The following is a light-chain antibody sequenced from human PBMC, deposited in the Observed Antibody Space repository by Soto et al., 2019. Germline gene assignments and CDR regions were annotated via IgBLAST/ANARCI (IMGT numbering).Light chain of an antibody. Sequence: EIVLPQSPGTLSLSPGERATLSCRAIQSVSSNHFAWYQQKPGQAPRLLIYAASIRATGIPARFSGSGSGTEFTLTISSLQSEDFAVYYCHQYGKWPPETFGPGTKVDIK. V-gene: IGKV3-15*01. J-gene: IGKJ3*01. CDR1: QSVSSN. CDR2: AAS. CDR3: HQYGKWPPET.